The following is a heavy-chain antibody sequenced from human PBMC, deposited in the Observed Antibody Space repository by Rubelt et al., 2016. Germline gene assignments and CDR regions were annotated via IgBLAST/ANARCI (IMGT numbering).Heavy chain of an antibody. Sequence: QLQLQESGPGLVRPSETLSLTCSVSGGSISSSNYYWGWVRRPPGKGLEWIGSIYYSGTTYYNSSLTSRAAISVDTSNNQFSLRLRSVTAADTAVYYCVREPRDVWGKGITVTVSS. CDR2: IYYSGTT. CDR3: VREPRDV. J-gene: IGHJ6*04. V-gene: IGHV4-39*02. CDR1: GGSISSSNYY.